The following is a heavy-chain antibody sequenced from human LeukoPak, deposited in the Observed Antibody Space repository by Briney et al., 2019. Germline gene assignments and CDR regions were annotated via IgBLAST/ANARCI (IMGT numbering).Heavy chain of an antibody. J-gene: IGHJ4*01. D-gene: IGHD3-22*01. V-gene: IGHV4-38-2*01. Sequence: SETLSLTCAVSGYSISSGYYWGWIRQPPGKGLEWVGSIYHRGSTHYNPSLKSRVTISVDMSKNQFSLKVTSVTAADTAVYYCAGYNSRGPAFDYCGHGTLVTESS. CDR1: GYSISSGYY. CDR2: IYHRGST. CDR3: AGYNSRGPAFDY.